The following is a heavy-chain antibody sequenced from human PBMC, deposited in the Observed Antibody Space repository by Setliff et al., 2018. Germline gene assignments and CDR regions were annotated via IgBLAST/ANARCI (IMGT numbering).Heavy chain of an antibody. CDR2: MYSSGTT. D-gene: IGHD2-21*01. CDR1: SGSISTSNYF. V-gene: IGHV4-39*02. CDR3: AGLFRDGWNYFNS. Sequence: PSETLSLTCIVSSGSISTSNYFWGWVRQPPGRGLEWTGSMYSSGTTNYNPSLKSRVTMSVDTSKSLLSLKLSSVTTTDTAVYYCAGLFRDGWNYFNSWGQGTLVTVSS. J-gene: IGHJ4*02.